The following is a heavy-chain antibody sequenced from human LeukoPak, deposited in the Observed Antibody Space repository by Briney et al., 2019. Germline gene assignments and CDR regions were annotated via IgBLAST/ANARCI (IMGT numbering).Heavy chain of an antibody. CDR3: ARAFPGGSDYPRWRHYYYYYMDV. V-gene: IGHV1-18*01. Sequence: WASVKVSCKASGYTFTSYGISWVRQAPGQGLEWMGWISAYNGNTNYAQKLQGRVTMTTDTSTSTAYMELRSLRSDDTAVYYCARAFPGGSDYPRWRHYYYYYMDVWGKGTTVTISS. CDR2: ISAYNGNT. D-gene: IGHD3-10*01. CDR1: GYTFTSYG. J-gene: IGHJ6*03.